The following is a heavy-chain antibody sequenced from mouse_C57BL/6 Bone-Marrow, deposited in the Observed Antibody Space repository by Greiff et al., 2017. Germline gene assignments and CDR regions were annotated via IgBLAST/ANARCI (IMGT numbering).Heavy chain of an antibody. J-gene: IGHJ3*01. CDR2: IDPSDSYT. CDR3: ARDSLYGAWFAY. V-gene: IGHV1-59*01. CDR1: GYTFTSYW. D-gene: IGHD1-1*02. Sequence: QVQLQQPGAELVKPGTSVKLSCKASGYTFTSYWMHWVKQRPGQGLEWIGVIDPSDSYTNYNQKFKGKATLTVDTSSSTAYMQLSSLTSEDSAVYYCARDSLYGAWFAYWGQGTLVTGSA.